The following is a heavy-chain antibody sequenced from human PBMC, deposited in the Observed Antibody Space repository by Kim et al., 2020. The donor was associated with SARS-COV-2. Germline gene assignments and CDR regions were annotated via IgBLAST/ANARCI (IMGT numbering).Heavy chain of an antibody. CDR1: GGSFSGYY. D-gene: IGHD6-13*01. V-gene: IGHV4-34*01. CDR3: ARGKSSWYRSDAFDI. CDR2: INHSGST. Sequence: SETLSLTCAVYGGSFSGYYWSWIRQPPGKGLEWIGEINHSGSTNYNPSLKSRVTISVDTSKNQFSLKLSSVTAADTAVYYCARGKSSWYRSDAFDIWGQGTMVTVSS. J-gene: IGHJ3*02.